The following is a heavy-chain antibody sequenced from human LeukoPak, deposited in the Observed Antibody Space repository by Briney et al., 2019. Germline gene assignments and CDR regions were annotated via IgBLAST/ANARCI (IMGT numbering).Heavy chain of an antibody. CDR1: GYTFTSYG. D-gene: IGHD3-3*01. Sequence: ASVKVSCKASGYTFTSYGISWVRQAPGQGLEWMGWISAYNGNTNYAQKLQGRVTMTTDTSTSTAYMELRSLRSDDTAVYYCARDPRYYDFWSGPFDYWGQGTLVTVSS. J-gene: IGHJ4*02. CDR3: ARDPRYYDFWSGPFDY. CDR2: ISAYNGNT. V-gene: IGHV1-18*01.